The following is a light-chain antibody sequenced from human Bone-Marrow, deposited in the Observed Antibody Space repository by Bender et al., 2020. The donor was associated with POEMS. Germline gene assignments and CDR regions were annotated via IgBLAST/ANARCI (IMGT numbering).Light chain of an antibody. V-gene: IGLV1-44*01. CDR3: AGWDDSLNVVM. Sequence: QSVLTQPPSASGTPGQRVTISCSGGSSNIGAHAVNWYQHLPGTAPKLLIYSSHRRPSEVPDRFSGSRSGTSASLAISGLQSEDETDYYCAGWDDSLNVVMFGGGTKLTVL. J-gene: IGLJ3*02. CDR1: SSNIGAHA. CDR2: SSH.